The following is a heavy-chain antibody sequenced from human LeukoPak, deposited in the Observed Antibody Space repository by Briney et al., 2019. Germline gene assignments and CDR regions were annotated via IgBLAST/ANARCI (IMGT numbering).Heavy chain of an antibody. CDR2: SNHSGST. Sequence: SETLSLTCGVYGGPFSDHYWSWIRQTPGKGLEWIGESNHSGSTNYNPSLKRRVTISVDTSKNQFSLKLSSVTAADTAVYYCARDYRFDPWGQGNLVTVSS. CDR3: ARDYRFDP. V-gene: IGHV4-34*01. D-gene: IGHD1-26*01. J-gene: IGHJ5*02. CDR1: GGPFSDHY.